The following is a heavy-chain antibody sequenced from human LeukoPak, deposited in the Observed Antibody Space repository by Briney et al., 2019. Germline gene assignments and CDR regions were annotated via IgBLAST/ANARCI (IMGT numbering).Heavy chain of an antibody. D-gene: IGHD3-16*02. CDR2: ITGSSGCI. CDR3: AREKPLYDYVWGSYLDY. J-gene: IGHJ4*02. Sequence: KPGGSLRLSCAASGFTFTSYTMNWVRQAPGKGLEWVSSITGSSGCISYADSVKGRFTISRANAKNSLYLQMNSLRAEDTAVYYCAREKPLYDYVWGSYLDYWGRGTLVTVSS. V-gene: IGHV3-21*04. CDR1: GFTFTSYT.